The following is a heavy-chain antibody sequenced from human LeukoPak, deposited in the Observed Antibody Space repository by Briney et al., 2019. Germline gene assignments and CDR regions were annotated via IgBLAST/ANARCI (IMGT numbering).Heavy chain of an antibody. CDR3: ARQRREMYYFDY. CDR1: GYSISSGYY. V-gene: IGHV4-38-2*02. J-gene: IGHJ4*02. CDR2: IYHSGST. Sequence: SETLSLTCTVSGYSISSGYYWGWIRQPPGKGLEWIGSIYHSGSTYCNPSLKSRVTISVDTSKNQFSLKLSSVTAADTAVYYCARQRREMYYFDYWGQGTLVTVSS. D-gene: IGHD6-25*01.